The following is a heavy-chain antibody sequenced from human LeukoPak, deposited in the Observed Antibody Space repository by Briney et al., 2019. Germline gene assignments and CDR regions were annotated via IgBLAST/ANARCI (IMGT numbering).Heavy chain of an antibody. V-gene: IGHV4-34*01. CDR2: INHSGST. D-gene: IGHD2-2*01. CDR1: GFTFSDYY. J-gene: IGHJ5*02. Sequence: GSLRLSCAASGFTFSDYYMSWIRQPPGKGLEWIGEINHSGSTNYNPSLKSRVTISVDTSKNQFSLKLSSVTAADTAVYYCARMLVVPAALRIPSRFDPWGQGTLVTVSS. CDR3: ARMLVVPAALRIPSRFDP.